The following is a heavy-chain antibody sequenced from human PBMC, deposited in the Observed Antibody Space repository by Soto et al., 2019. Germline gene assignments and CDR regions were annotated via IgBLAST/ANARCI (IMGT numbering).Heavy chain of an antibody. V-gene: IGHV3-33*06. CDR2: IWYDGTNE. CDR3: AKEGINSPSSRGWLAP. Sequence: QVQLVESGGGVVQPGRSLRLSCAASGFTFQTYAMHWVRQAPGKGLEWVALIWYDGTNEKYADSVRGRFTISRDNSKDTLYLQMNSLRGEDTAVDFCAKEGINSPSSRGWLAPWGQGTLVTVSS. D-gene: IGHD6-6*01. J-gene: IGHJ5*02. CDR1: GFTFQTYA.